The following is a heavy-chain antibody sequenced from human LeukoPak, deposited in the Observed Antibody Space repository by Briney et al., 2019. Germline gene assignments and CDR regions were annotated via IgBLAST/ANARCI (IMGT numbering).Heavy chain of an antibody. D-gene: IGHD2-21*01. CDR3: AKDLVRSTRPGWFDP. Sequence: GASVKVSCKASGGTFSSYAISWVRQAPGQGLEWMGGIIPIFGTANYAQKFQGRVTITADESTSTAYMELSSLRSEDTAVYYCAKDLVRSTRPGWFDPWGQGTLVTVSS. V-gene: IGHV1-69*13. CDR1: GGTFSSYA. J-gene: IGHJ5*02. CDR2: IIPIFGTA.